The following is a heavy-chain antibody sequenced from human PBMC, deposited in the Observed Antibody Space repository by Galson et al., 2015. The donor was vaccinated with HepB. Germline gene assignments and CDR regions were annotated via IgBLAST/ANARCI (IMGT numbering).Heavy chain of an antibody. J-gene: IGHJ6*02. Sequence: SLRLSCAASGFTFSSYDMHWVRQATGKGLEWVSAIGTAGDPYYPGSVKGRFTISRENAKNSLYLQMNSLRAGDTAVYYCARTHRYCSGGSCYHYYGMDVWGQGTTVTVSS. CDR1: GFTFSSYD. V-gene: IGHV3-13*05. CDR3: ARTHRYCSGGSCYHYYGMDV. D-gene: IGHD2-15*01. CDR2: IGTAGDP.